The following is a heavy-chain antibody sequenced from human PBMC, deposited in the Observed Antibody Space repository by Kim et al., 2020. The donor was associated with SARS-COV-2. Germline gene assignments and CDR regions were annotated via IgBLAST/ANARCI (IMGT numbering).Heavy chain of an antibody. Sequence: GGSLRLSCAASGFTFSSYAMSWVRQAPGKGLEWVSAISGSGGSTYYADSVKGRFTISRDNSKNTLYLQMNSLRAEDTAVYYCAKAPQQLVPGVSMALNWGQGTLVTVSS. V-gene: IGHV3-23*01. D-gene: IGHD6-13*01. CDR2: ISGSGGST. CDR3: AKAPQQLVPGVSMALN. J-gene: IGHJ4*02. CDR1: GFTFSSYA.